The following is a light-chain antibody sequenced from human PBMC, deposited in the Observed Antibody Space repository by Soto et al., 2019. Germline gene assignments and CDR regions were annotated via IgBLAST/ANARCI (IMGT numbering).Light chain of an antibody. CDR2: DAF. Sequence: EIVLTQSPATLSLSPGERATLSCRASQSVSGYLAWYQQKPGQAPRLLIYDAFNRAPGVPARFRGSGSGTDFTLTISSLEPEDFSVYYCQQRSNWPITFGQGTRLEI. V-gene: IGKV3-11*01. J-gene: IGKJ5*01. CDR1: QSVSGY. CDR3: QQRSNWPIT.